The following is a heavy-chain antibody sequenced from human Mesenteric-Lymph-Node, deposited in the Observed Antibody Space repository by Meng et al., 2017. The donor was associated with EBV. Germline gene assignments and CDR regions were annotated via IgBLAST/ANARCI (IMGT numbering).Heavy chain of an antibody. J-gene: IGHJ5*02. V-gene: IGHV1-24*01. D-gene: IGHD5-24*01. CDR2: FDPXDGER. CDR1: GYTLSELS. Sequence: QVQLIQSGAEVKKPGASVKVSCKVPGYTLSELSMHWVRQAPGKGPEWMGNFDPXDGERIYAQKFQGRVTLTEDTSTDTSYMELSGLTSEDTAVYFCATGAWPDLWGQGTLVTVSS. CDR3: ATGAWPDL.